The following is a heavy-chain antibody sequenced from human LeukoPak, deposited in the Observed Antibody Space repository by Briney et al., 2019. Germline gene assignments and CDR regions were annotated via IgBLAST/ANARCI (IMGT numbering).Heavy chain of an antibody. V-gene: IGHV1-2*02. CDR3: ARVGSSGWYVHPTLDY. D-gene: IGHD6-19*01. Sequence: ASVKDSCKASRYTFTGYYMYWVRQAPGQGGEWMGWINPNRGDTNYAQKFQGRVTVTRDTSISTAYMELSRLRSDDTAVYYCARVGSSGWYVHPTLDYWGQGTLVTVSS. CDR1: RYTFTGYY. CDR2: INPNRGDT. J-gene: IGHJ4*02.